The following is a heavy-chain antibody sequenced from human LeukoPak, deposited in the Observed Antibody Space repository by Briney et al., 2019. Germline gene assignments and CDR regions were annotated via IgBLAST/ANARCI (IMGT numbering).Heavy chain of an antibody. CDR2: ISWNSGSI. Sequence: PGRSLRLSCAASGFTFDDYAMHWVRQAPGKGLEWVSGISWNSGSIGYADSVKGRFTISRDNAKNSLYLQMNSLRAGDTALYYCAKGTSGYTSSWYVYWGQGTLVTVSS. CDR1: GFTFDDYA. J-gene: IGHJ4*02. D-gene: IGHD6-13*01. V-gene: IGHV3-9*01. CDR3: AKGTSGYTSSWYVY.